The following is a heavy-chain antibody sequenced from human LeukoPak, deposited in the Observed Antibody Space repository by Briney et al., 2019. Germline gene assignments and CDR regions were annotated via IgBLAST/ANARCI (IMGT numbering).Heavy chain of an antibody. D-gene: IGHD3-3*01. CDR3: AGTSVLRFLELYWGFDY. V-gene: IGHV4-34*01. J-gene: IGHJ4*02. CDR1: GGSFSGYY. CDR2: INHSGST. Sequence: PSETLSLTCAVYGGSFSGYYWSWLRQPPGKGLEWIGEINHSGSTNYNPSLKSRVTISVDTSKNQFSLKLSSVTAADTAVYYCAGTSVLRFLELYWGFDYWGQGTLVTVSS.